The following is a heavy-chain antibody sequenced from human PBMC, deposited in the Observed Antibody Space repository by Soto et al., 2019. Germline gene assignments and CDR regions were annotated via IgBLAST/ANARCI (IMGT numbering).Heavy chain of an antibody. CDR1: GYTFTSYD. Sequence: ASVKVSCKASGYTFTSYDINWVRQATGQGLEWMGWMNPNSGNTGYAQKFQGRVTTTRDTSTSTVYMEVSSLRSEDTAVYYCSRVDPGETSPFDHWGQGTLVTVSS. D-gene: IGHD3-10*01. CDR3: SRVDPGETSPFDH. V-gene: IGHV1-8*01. J-gene: IGHJ4*02. CDR2: MNPNSGNT.